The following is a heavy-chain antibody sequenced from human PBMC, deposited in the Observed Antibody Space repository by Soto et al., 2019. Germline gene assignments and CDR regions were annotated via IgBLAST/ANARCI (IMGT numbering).Heavy chain of an antibody. CDR3: VKDESINWYSGHFRH. Sequence: GGSLRLSCAASGFAFDYYAMHWVRQVPGKGLEWVSGINWNSGSIGYGDSVKGRFAISRDNAKNSLHLQMTSLSAEDTAFYYCVKDESINWYSGHFRHWGQGTLVTVSS. CDR1: GFAFDYYA. J-gene: IGHJ1*01. V-gene: IGHV3-9*01. CDR2: INWNSGSI. D-gene: IGHD6-13*01.